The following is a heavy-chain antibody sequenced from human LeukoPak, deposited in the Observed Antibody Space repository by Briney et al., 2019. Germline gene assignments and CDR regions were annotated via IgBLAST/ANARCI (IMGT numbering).Heavy chain of an antibody. J-gene: IGHJ4*02. CDR2: INVDGSSI. CDR1: GFTLNNYW. D-gene: IGHD1-26*01. Sequence: PGGSLRLSCAASGFTLNNYWMHWVRQAPGKGPVWVSRINVDGSSISYADSVKGRFTISRDNARNTLYLQMNSLRAEDTAVYYCTRIKWDLTYFDYWGQGTLVTASS. CDR3: TRIKWDLTYFDY. V-gene: IGHV3-74*01.